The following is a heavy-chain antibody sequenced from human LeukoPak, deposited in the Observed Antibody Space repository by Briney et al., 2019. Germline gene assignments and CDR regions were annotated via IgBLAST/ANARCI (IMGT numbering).Heavy chain of an antibody. D-gene: IGHD2-8*02. Sequence: GGSLRLSCAASGFTFSNYAMSWVRQAPGKGLEWVSSFSASGGSTYYGDSVKGRFTISRDNSKNIMFLQMNSLRAEDTAIYYCAKAPTATVVFFESWGQGSLVIVSS. CDR2: FSASGGST. CDR1: GFTFSNYA. V-gene: IGHV3-23*01. J-gene: IGHJ4*02. CDR3: AKAPTATVVFFES.